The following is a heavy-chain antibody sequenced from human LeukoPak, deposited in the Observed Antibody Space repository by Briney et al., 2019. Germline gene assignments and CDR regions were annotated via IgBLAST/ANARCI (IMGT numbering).Heavy chain of an antibody. CDR2: INQYESKK. V-gene: IGHV3-7*01. J-gene: IGHJ5*02. CDR3: ALSTYSSSPS. Sequence: GGSLRLSCAASGFAFSDHWMIWVRQAPGKGLEWVANINQYESKKYYVDSVEGRFTISRDNANNSLYLQMNSLRAEDTALYYCALSTYSSSPSWGQGTLVTDSS. CDR1: GFAFSDHW. D-gene: IGHD6-6*01.